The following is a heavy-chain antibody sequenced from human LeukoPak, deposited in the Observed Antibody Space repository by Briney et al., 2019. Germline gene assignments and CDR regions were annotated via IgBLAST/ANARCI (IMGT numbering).Heavy chain of an antibody. CDR3: AKDQWWEPTH. J-gene: IGHJ4*02. CDR1: GFTFSSYA. D-gene: IGHD1-26*01. CDR2: ISGSGGST. V-gene: IGHV3-23*01. Sequence: GGSLRLSCAASGFTFSSYAMSWARQAPGKGLEWVSAISGSGGSTYYADSVKGRFTISRDNSKNTPYLQMNSLRAEDTAVYYCAKDQWWEPTHWGQGTLVTVSS.